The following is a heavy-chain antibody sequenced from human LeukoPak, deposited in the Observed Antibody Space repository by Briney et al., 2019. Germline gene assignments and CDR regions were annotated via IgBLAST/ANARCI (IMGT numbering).Heavy chain of an antibody. V-gene: IGHV1-2*02. Sequence: ASVKVSCKASGYTFTGYYMHWVRQAPGQGLEWMGWINPNSGGTNYAQKFQGRVTMTRDTSISTAYMELSRLRSDDTAVYYCARGDPDGDYLYYFDYWGQGTLVTVSS. CDR2: INPNSGGT. J-gene: IGHJ4*02. CDR3: ARGDPDGDYLYYFDY. D-gene: IGHD4-17*01. CDR1: GYTFTGYY.